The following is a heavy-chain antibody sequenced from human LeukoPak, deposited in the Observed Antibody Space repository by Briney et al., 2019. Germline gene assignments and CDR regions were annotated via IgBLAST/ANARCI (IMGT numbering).Heavy chain of an antibody. CDR3: ARVSYLPWSGWYEVVGEDWFDP. CDR1: GGSISSYY. V-gene: IGHV4-4*07. J-gene: IGHJ5*02. Sequence: SETLSLTCTVSGGSISSYYWSWIRQPAGKGLEWIGRIYTSGSTNYNPSLKSRVTMSVDTSKNQFSLKLSSVTAADTAVYYCARVSYLPWSGWYEVVGEDWFDPWGQGTLVTVSS. CDR2: IYTSGST. D-gene: IGHD6-19*01.